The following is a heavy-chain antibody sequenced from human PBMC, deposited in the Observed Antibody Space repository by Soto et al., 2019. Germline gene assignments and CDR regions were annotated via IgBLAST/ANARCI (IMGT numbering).Heavy chain of an antibody. J-gene: IGHJ3*02. CDR2: ISWDGGST. V-gene: IGHV3-43*01. D-gene: IGHD5-18*01. CDR3: AKALYSYGSPDAFDI. CDR1: GFTFDDYT. Sequence: PRGFLRLSCAASGFTFDDYTMHWVRQAPGKGLEWVSLISWDGGSTYYADSVKGRFTISRDNSKNSLYLQMNSLRTEDTALYYCAKALYSYGSPDAFDIWGQGTMVTV.